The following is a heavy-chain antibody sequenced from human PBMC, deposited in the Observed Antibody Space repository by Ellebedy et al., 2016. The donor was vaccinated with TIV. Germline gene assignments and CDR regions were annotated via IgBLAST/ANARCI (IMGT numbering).Heavy chain of an antibody. J-gene: IGHJ4*02. CDR2: INAGNGNT. Sequence: ASVKVSCXASGYTFTSYAMHWVRQAPGQRLEWMGWINAGNGNTKYSQKFQGRVTITRDTSASTAYMELSSLRSEDTAVYYCARTKLRPYSGYDLGYWGQGTLVTVSS. D-gene: IGHD5-12*01. CDR3: ARTKLRPYSGYDLGY. CDR1: GYTFTSYA. V-gene: IGHV1-3*01.